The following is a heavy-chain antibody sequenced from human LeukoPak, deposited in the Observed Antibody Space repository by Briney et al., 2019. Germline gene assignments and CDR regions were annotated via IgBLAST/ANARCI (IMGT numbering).Heavy chain of an antibody. Sequence: ASVTVSCKASGYTFTIYGISWVRQAPGPGLEGMGWISAYNGNTNYAQKLQGRVSMTTDTSTSTAYMELRSLRSDDTALYYCARGDCSGVGCFLPEHLRHWGQGTRVTVSS. CDR3: ARGDCSGVGCFLPEHLRH. CDR1: GYTFTIYG. D-gene: IGHD2-15*01. V-gene: IGHV1-18*01. J-gene: IGHJ1*01. CDR2: ISAYNGNT.